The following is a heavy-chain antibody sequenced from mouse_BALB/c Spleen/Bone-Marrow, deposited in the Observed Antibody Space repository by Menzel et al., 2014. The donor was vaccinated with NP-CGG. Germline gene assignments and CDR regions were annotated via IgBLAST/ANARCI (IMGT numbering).Heavy chain of an antibody. CDR2: INPSNGGT. CDR1: GYTXTSYX. J-gene: IGHJ2*01. Sequence: VKLMESGAELVKPGASVKLSRKASGYTXTSYXXHWXKLRPXXGXXWIGEINPSNGGTNYNEKFKRKATLTVDKSSSTAYMQLSSLTSEDSAVYYCTIGGFDYWGQGTTLTVSS. CDR3: TIGGFDY. V-gene: IGHV1S16*01.